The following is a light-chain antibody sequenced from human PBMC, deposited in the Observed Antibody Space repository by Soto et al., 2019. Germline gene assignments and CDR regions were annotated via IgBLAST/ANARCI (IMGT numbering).Light chain of an antibody. V-gene: IGKV3-15*01. J-gene: IGKJ1*01. CDR2: RAS. CDR3: QQYNNWPPWT. Sequence: EIVLTQSPGTLSLSPGERGTLSCRASQNLGTLYLAWFQQKPGQAPRLLIFRASSRATGVPARFSASASGTEFTLTISGLQSDDFAVYYCQQYNNWPPWTFGPGTKVDIK. CDR1: QNLGTLY.